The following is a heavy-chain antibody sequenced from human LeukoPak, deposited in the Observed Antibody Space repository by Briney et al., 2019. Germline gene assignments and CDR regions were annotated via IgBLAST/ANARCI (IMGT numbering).Heavy chain of an antibody. CDR3: ARDLGPIVVPAAQKNEYFLH. D-gene: IGHD2-2*01. Sequence: GGSLRLSCAASGFTFDDYGMSWVRQAPGKGLEWVSRINWNGGSTGYADSVKGRFTISRDNAKNSLYLQMNSLRAEDTAFYYCARDLGPIVVPAAQKNEYFLHWGQGTLVTVSS. J-gene: IGHJ1*01. V-gene: IGHV3-20*04. CDR2: INWNGGST. CDR1: GFTFDDYG.